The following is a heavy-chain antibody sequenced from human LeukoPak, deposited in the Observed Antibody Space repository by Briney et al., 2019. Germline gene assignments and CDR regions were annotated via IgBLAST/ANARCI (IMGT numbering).Heavy chain of an antibody. CDR1: GGSISSGGYY. Sequence: SETLSLTCTVSGGSISSGGYYWSWIRQHPGKGLEWIGYIYYSGSTYYNPSLKSRVTISVDTSKNQFSLKLSSVTAADTAVYYCARELQSGNTAMDGPFDYWGQGTLVTVSS. CDR2: IYYSGST. D-gene: IGHD5-18*01. J-gene: IGHJ4*02. V-gene: IGHV4-31*03. CDR3: ARELQSGNTAMDGPFDY.